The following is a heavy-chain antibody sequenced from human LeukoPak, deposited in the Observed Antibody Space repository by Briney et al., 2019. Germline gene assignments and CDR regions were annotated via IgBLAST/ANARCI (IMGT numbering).Heavy chain of an antibody. J-gene: IGHJ4*02. CDR3: AVTASGCPH. CDR1: GFTFRNYI. CDR2: ITCTSSYI. Sequence: GGSLRLYCAAAGFTFRNYIMNWVRQAPGQGLVWVSSITCTSSYIYYADSVKGRFTISRDNAKNSLYLQMNSLRAEDTAVYNCAVTASGCPHWGQGTLVTVSS. D-gene: IGHD6-19*01. V-gene: IGHV3-21*01.